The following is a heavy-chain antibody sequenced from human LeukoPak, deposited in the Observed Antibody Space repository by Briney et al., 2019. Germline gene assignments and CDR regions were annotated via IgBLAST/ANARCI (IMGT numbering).Heavy chain of an antibody. CDR2: IPYDGSYK. CDR3: AKVGDYGDYALDY. J-gene: IGHJ4*02. CDR1: GFTFSSYG. Sequence: PGRSLRLSCAASGFTFSSYGMHWVRQAPGKGLEWVAVIPYDGSYKYYADSVKGRFTISRDNSKNTLYLQMNSLRAEDTAVYYCAKVGDYGDYALDYWGQGTLVTVSS. V-gene: IGHV3-30*18. D-gene: IGHD4-17*01.